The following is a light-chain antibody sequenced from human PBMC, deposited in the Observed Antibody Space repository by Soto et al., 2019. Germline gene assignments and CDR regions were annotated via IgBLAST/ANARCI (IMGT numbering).Light chain of an antibody. J-gene: IGLJ3*02. V-gene: IGLV2-11*01. CDR3: CSYAGSYSWV. Sequence: QSALTQPRSVSGSPGQSVTISCTGTSSDVGGYNFVSWYQQHPGKAPKFIIYDVSKRPSGVPDRFSGSKSGSTASLTISGLQAEDEADYYCCSYAGSYSWVFGGGTQLTVL. CDR1: SSDVGGYNF. CDR2: DVS.